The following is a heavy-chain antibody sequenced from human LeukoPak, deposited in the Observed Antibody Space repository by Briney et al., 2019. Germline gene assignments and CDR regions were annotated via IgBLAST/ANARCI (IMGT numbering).Heavy chain of an antibody. D-gene: IGHD5-12*01. J-gene: IGHJ6*02. V-gene: IGHV4-61*01. Sequence: SETLSLTCTVSGGSISSSSYYWSWIRQPPGKGLEWIGYIYYSGSTNYNPSLKSRVTISVDTSKNQFSLKLSSVTAADTAVYYCARGSGYSGYDYYYGMDVWGQGTTVTVSS. CDR1: GGSISSSSYY. CDR2: IYYSGST. CDR3: ARGSGYSGYDYYYGMDV.